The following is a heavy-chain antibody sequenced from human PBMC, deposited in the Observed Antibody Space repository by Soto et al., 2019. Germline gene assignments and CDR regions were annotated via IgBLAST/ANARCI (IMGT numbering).Heavy chain of an antibody. D-gene: IGHD1-1*01. J-gene: IGHJ4*02. V-gene: IGHV1-2*02. CDR2: INPQSGGT. Sequence: AAVKVSCKASGYTFTAYYIHWVRQAPGQGPEWMGWINPQSGGTNYAQRFQGRVSMTRGTSISTAYMELISLRSDDTAVYYCARGAQLWPGSLDYWGQGTLVTVS. CDR1: GYTFTAYY. CDR3: ARGAQLWPGSLDY.